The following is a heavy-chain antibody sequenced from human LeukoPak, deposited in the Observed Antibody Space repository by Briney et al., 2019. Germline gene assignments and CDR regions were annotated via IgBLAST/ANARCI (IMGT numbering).Heavy chain of an antibody. V-gene: IGHV3-23*01. Sequence: GGSLRLSCAASEFTFSTFAMSWVRQAPGKGLEWVSTIDHSAGSTYYADSVKGRFTISRDNSKNTLYLQMSSLRAEDTAVYYCAKATMVTTLVDWFDPWGQGTLVTVSS. CDR3: AKATMVTTLVDWFDP. CDR2: IDHSAGST. D-gene: IGHD4-17*01. J-gene: IGHJ5*02. CDR1: EFTFSTFA.